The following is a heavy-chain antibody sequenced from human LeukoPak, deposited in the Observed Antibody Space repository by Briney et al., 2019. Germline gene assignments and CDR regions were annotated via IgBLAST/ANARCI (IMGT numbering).Heavy chain of an antibody. J-gene: IGHJ4*02. D-gene: IGHD3-16*01. CDR3: ARVSWGRGDDY. CDR2: INHSGST. Sequence: SETLSLTCAVYGGSFSGYYWSWIRQLPGKGLEWIGEINHSGSTNYNPSLKSRVTISVDTSKNQFSLKLSSVTAADTAVYYCARVSWGRGDDYWGQGTLVTVSS. V-gene: IGHV4-34*01. CDR1: GGSFSGYY.